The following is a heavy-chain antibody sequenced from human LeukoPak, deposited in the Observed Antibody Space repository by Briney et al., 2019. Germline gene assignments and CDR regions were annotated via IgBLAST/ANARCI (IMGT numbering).Heavy chain of an antibody. V-gene: IGHV4-34*01. CDR2: INHSGST. CDR3: ARGPYDFWSGGCDY. Sequence: ASETLSLTCAVYGGSFSGYYWSWIRQPPGKGLERIGEINHSGSTNYNPSLKSRVTISVDTSKNQFSLKLSSVTAADTAVYYCARGPYDFWSGGCDYWGQGTLVTVSS. CDR1: GGSFSGYY. J-gene: IGHJ4*02. D-gene: IGHD3-3*01.